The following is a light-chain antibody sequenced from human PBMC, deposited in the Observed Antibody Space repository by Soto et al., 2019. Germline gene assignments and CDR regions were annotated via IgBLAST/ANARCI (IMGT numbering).Light chain of an antibody. CDR3: MQGTHWPPYT. J-gene: IGKJ2*01. CDR1: QSLVVSDGNTY. Sequence: DVVMTQSPLSLPVTLGQPASISCRSSQSLVVSDGNTYLSWIQQRPGQSPRRLIYKVSNRDSGVPDRFSGSGSGTDFTLKISRVEAEDVGVYYCMQGTHWPPYTFGQGTKLEIK. V-gene: IGKV2-30*01. CDR2: KVS.